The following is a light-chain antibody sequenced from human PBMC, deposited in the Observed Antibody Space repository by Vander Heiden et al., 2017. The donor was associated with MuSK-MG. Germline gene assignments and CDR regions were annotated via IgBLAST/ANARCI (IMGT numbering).Light chain of an antibody. CDR1: QSLVYSDGNTY. CDR3: RQGKHWPQT. J-gene: IGKJ3*01. CDR2: KVS. Sequence: DVVMTQSPLSLPVTLGQPASISCRSSQSLVYSDGNTYLNWFQQRPGQSPRRLIYKVSNRDSGVPDRLSGSGSGTDFTLKISRVEAEDVGVYYCRQGKHWPQTFGHGTKVDIK. V-gene: IGKV2-30*01.